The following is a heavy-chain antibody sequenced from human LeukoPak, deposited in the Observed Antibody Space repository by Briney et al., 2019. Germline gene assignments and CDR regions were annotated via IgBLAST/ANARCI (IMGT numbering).Heavy chain of an antibody. V-gene: IGHV3-7*01. D-gene: IGHD3-3*01. CDR2: IKQDGSEK. CDR3: ARGKMARVLRFLEWSTSNWFDP. Sequence: GGSLRLSCAASGFTFSSYWMSWVRQAPGKGLEWVANIKQDGSEKYYVDSVKGRFTISGDNAKNSLYLQMNSLRAEDTAVYYCARGKMARVLRFLEWSTSNWFDPWGQGTLVTVSS. J-gene: IGHJ5*02. CDR1: GFTFSSYW.